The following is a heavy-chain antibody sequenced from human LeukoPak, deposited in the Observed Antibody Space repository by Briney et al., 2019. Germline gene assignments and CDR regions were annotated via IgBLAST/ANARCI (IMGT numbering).Heavy chain of an antibody. Sequence: ASVKVSCKASGFTFTSYDINWVRQATGQGLEWMGWMNPNSGNTGYAQKSQGRVTMTRNPSISTVSTAWSGPACRDTAVYYCATPRRRYAILDYWGQGTRVTVTS. CDR2: MNPNSGNT. D-gene: IGHD2-8*01. V-gene: IGHV1-8*01. CDR3: ATPRRRYAILDY. CDR1: GFTFTSYD. J-gene: IGHJ4*02.